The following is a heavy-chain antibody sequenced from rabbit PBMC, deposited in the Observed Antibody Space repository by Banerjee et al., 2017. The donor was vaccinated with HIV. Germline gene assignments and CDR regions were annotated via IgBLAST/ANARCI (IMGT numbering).Heavy chain of an antibody. J-gene: IGHJ4*01. CDR1: GFSFSSNYY. Sequence: QSLEESGGDLVKPGASLTLTCTASGFSFSSNYYMCWVRQAPGKGLEWIACIYTGDGNTYYASWAKGRFTISKTSSTTVTLQMTSLTAANTATYFCARDLGGSIHLWGPGTLVTVS. D-gene: IGHD4-2*01. V-gene: IGHV1S40*01. CDR3: ARDLGGSIHL. CDR2: IYTGDGNT.